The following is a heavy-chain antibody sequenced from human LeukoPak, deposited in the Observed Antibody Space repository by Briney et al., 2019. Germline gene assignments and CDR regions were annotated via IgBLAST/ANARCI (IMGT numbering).Heavy chain of an antibody. D-gene: IGHD3-10*01. CDR2: FDPKDGET. V-gene: IGHV1-24*01. CDR3: ATDQRGAGLGFVYGSGSFNGLDV. J-gene: IGHJ6*02. Sequence: ASVKVSCKVSGYTLTELSMHWVRQAPGKGLEWMGGFDPKDGETIYAQKFQGRVTMTEDTSTDTGYMELSSLRSEDTAVYYCATDQRGAGLGFVYGSGSFNGLDVWGQGTTVTVSS. CDR1: GYTLTELS.